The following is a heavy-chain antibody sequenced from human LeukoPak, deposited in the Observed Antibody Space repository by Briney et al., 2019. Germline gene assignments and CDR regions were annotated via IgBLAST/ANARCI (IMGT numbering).Heavy chain of an antibody. Sequence: GGSLRLSCAASGFTFSNSWMTWVRQAPGKGLERVANIKEDGSETYYVESVRGRFSISRDNAKNSVYLEMNSLRAEDTAVYYCARYWSSWSADYWGQGTLVTVSS. CDR1: GFTFSNSW. CDR3: ARYWSSWSADY. J-gene: IGHJ4*02. CDR2: IKEDGSET. V-gene: IGHV3-7*01. D-gene: IGHD6-13*01.